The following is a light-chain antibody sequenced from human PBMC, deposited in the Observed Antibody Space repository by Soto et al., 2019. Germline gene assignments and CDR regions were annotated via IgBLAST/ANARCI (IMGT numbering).Light chain of an antibody. V-gene: IGKV1-33*01. CDR1: QNITNN. CDR2: HAS. Sequence: DIQMAQSPSSLSASIGDRVTITCQASQNITNNLSWYQQKPGKAPNLLIYHASKLAKGVTSRFSGSGSGTDFSFIITSLQREDLATYYCQQYYGPPPIAFGQGTRMEIK. J-gene: IGKJ5*01. CDR3: QQYYGPPPIA.